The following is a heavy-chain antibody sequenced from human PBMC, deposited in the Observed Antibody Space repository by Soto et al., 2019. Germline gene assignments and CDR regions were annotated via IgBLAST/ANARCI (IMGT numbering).Heavy chain of an antibody. Sequence: PGGSLRLSCAASGFIFTRYSMKWVRQAPGKGLEWVSSISSTTNYIYYGDSMKGRFTISRDNAKNSLYLEMNSLRAEDTAVYYCARESEDLTSNFDYWGQGTLVTVSS. CDR2: ISSTTNYI. CDR1: GFIFTRYS. J-gene: IGHJ4*02. CDR3: ARESEDLTSNFDY. V-gene: IGHV3-21*06.